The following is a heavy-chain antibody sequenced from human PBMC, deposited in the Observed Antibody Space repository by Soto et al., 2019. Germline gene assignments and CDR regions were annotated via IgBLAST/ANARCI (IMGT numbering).Heavy chain of an antibody. D-gene: IGHD3-16*01. CDR1: GFTFSNYA. V-gene: IGHV3-13*01. CDR2: IGAVGDT. CDR3: AAGGVTSVAQFDY. Sequence: EVQLVESGGGLVQPGGSLRLSCAASGFTFSNYAMHWVRQPTGKGLEWVSGIGAVGDTYYPGSVKGRFTISRENAKNSLYLQMNSLRAGDTAVYYCAAGGVTSVAQFDYWGQGTLVTVSS. J-gene: IGHJ4*02.